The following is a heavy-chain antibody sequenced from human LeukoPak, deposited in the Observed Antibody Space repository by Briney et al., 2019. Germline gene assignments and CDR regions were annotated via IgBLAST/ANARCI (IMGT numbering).Heavy chain of an antibody. J-gene: IGHJ4*02. CDR3: ARRGHGYGSPFDY. D-gene: IGHD5-18*01. CDR1: GFTVSSNY. V-gene: IGHV3-66*04. CDR2: IYPNGNT. Sequence: GGSLRLSCAASGFTVSSNYMNWVRQAPGKGLEWVSMIYPNGNTFYTDSVKGRFTISRDNSKNPLDLQMSSLRAEDTAVYYCARRGHGYGSPFDYWGQGTLVTVSS.